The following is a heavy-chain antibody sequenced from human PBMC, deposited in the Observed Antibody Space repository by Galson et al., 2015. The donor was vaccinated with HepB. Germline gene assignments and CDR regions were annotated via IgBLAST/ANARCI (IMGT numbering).Heavy chain of an antibody. CDR3: ARGPDYDFWSGYNTDY. CDR1: GYTFTGYY. D-gene: IGHD3-3*01. J-gene: IGHJ4*02. Sequence: SVKVSCKASGYTFTGYYMHWVRRAPGQGLEWMGWINPNSGGTNYAQKFQGRVTMTRDTSISTAYMELSRLRSDDTAVYYCARGPDYDFWSGYNTDYWGQGTLVTVSS. CDR2: INPNSGGT. V-gene: IGHV1-2*02.